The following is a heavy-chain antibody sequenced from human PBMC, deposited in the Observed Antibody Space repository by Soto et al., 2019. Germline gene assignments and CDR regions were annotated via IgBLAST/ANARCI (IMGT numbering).Heavy chain of an antibody. CDR1: GYSFDRYG. CDR2: ISADNGDT. V-gene: IGHV1-18*01. D-gene: IGHD3-22*01. Sequence: ASVKVSCKASGYSFDRYGISWVRQAPGQRPEWMGWISADNGDTRFSQKVQGRLTLTTDTSTNTAYMDLRSLSSGDTAVYHCARDRSYYYETSGYPFDYWGQGTQVTVS. J-gene: IGHJ4*02. CDR3: ARDRSYYYETSGYPFDY.